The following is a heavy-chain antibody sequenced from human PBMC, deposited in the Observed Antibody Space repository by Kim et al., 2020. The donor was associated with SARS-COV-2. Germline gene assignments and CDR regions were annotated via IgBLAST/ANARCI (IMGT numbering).Heavy chain of an antibody. Sequence: GGSLRLSCAASGFTFSSYSINWVRQAPGKGLEWVSHISTTSSTIYYADSVKGRFTISRDNAENSLYLQVNSLRDEDTAVYYCARVHNTCCRALDVWGQGTTVTVSS. D-gene: IGHD1-20*01. V-gene: IGHV3-48*02. CDR2: ISTTSSTI. CDR1: GFTFSSYS. CDR3: ARVHNTCCRALDV. J-gene: IGHJ6*02.